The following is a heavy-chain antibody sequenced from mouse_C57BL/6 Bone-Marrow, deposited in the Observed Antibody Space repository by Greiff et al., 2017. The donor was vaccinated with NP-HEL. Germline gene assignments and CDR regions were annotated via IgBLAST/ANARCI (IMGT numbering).Heavy chain of an antibody. J-gene: IGHJ4*01. D-gene: IGHD2-3*01. Sequence: EVQLVESGGGLVKPGGSLKLSCAASGFTFSDYGLHWVRQAPETGLEWVAYIRSGSSTIYYADTVKGRVTISRDNAKTTLFLHMTSLRSEDTAMYYCARRGGYYPYYAMDYWGQGTSVTVSA. CDR2: IRSGSSTI. V-gene: IGHV5-17*01. CDR3: ARRGGYYPYYAMDY. CDR1: GFTFSDYG.